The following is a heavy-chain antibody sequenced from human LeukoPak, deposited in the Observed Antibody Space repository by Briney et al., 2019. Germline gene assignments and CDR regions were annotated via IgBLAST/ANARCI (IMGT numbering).Heavy chain of an antibody. CDR1: GGSFNDYF. Sequence: PSETLSLTCAVYGGSFNDYFWGWIRQPPGKGLEWIGSIYYSGSTYYNPSLKSRVTISVDTSKNQFSLKLSSVTAADTAVYYCARHYDYVWGSYRYENWFDPWGQGTLVTVSS. V-gene: IGHV4-39*01. J-gene: IGHJ5*02. CDR3: ARHYDYVWGSYRYENWFDP. CDR2: IYYSGST. D-gene: IGHD3-16*02.